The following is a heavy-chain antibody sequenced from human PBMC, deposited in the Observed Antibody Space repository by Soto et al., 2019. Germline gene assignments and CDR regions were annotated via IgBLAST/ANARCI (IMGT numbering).Heavy chain of an antibody. V-gene: IGHV1-2*04. Sequence: ASVKVSCKASGYTFTGYYMHWVRQAPGQGLEWMGWINPNSGGTNYAQKFQGWVTMTRDTSISTAYMELSRLRSDDTAVYYCARDPRIAAAGTDDYYYYGMDVWGQGTTVTVSS. CDR1: GYTFTGYY. CDR3: ARDPRIAAAGTDDYYYYGMDV. J-gene: IGHJ6*02. CDR2: INPNSGGT. D-gene: IGHD6-13*01.